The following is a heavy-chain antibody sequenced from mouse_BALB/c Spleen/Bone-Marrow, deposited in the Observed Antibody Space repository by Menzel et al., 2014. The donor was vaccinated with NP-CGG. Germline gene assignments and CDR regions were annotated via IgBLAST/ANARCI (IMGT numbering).Heavy chain of an antibody. CDR3: AFGNYDFDY. Sequence: VKLVESGAELVRPGSSVKISCKASGYAFSSYWMNWVKQRPGQGLEWIGQIYPGDGDTNYSGKFKGKATLTADESSSTAYMQLSSLTSEDSAVYFCAFGNYDFDYRGQGTTLTVSS. CDR1: GYAFSSYW. CDR2: IYPGDGDT. D-gene: IGHD2-1*01. J-gene: IGHJ2*01. V-gene: IGHV1-80*01.